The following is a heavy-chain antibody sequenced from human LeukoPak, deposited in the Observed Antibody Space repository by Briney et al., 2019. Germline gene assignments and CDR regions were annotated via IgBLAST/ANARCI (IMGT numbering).Heavy chain of an antibody. D-gene: IGHD4-17*01. CDR3: ANEIRPNDY. V-gene: IGHV3-23*01. CDR1: GFTFSSHA. CDR2: ISISGDTT. J-gene: IGHJ4*02. Sequence: GGSLRLSCGASGFTFSSHAMTWVRQAPGKGLEWVSAISISGDTTYYADAAKGRFTISRDNSKNTVYLQMNSLRAEDTAVYYCANEIRPNDYWGQGTLVTVSS.